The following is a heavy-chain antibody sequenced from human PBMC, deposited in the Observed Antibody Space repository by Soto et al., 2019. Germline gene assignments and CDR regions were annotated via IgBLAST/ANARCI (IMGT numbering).Heavy chain of an antibody. V-gene: IGHV3-74*01. CDR2: INSDGSST. CDR3: VRTSLVVAAATREDY. J-gene: IGHJ4*02. D-gene: IGHD2-15*01. CDR1: GFTFSSYW. Sequence: EVQLVESGGGLVQPGGSLRLSCAASGFTFSSYWMHWVRQAPGKGLVWVSGINSDGSSTSYADSVKGRFTISRDNAKNTLYLQMNSLRAEDTAVYYCVRTSLVVAAATREDYWGQGTLVTVSS.